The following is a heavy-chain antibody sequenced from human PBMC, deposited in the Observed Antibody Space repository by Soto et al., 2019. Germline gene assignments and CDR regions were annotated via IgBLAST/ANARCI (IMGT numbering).Heavy chain of an antibody. Sequence: QVQLVESGGGVVRPGRSLRLTCAASGFTFRNYGMHWVRQAPGKGLEGVAVISHDGSDKYYADSMKGRFIISRDNSENTLFLNMNSLKPEDTAVYYCAKENQHLVHDYWGQGTLVTVSS. CDR3: AKENQHLVHDY. J-gene: IGHJ4*02. CDR2: ISHDGSDK. CDR1: GFTFRNYG. V-gene: IGHV3-30*18. D-gene: IGHD6-13*01.